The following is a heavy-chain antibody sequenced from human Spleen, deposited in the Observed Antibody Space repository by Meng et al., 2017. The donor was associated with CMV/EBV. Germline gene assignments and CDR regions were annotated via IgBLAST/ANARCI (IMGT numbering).Heavy chain of an antibody. CDR2: IFYSGST. CDR3: AREAVFGLGYYGMDV. CDR1: GGSISSDNYF. V-gene: IGHV4-61*01. D-gene: IGHD3/OR15-3a*01. J-gene: IGHJ6*02. Sequence: SETLSLTCNVSGGSISSDNYFWSWVRQPPGKGLEWIGHIFYSGSTTNNPSLKSRVTTLVDTSNNQVSLRLSSVTAADTAVYYCAREAVFGLGYYGMDVWGQGTTVTVSS.